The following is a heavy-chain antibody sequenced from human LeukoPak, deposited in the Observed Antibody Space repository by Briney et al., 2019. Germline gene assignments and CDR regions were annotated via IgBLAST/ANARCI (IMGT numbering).Heavy chain of an antibody. V-gene: IGHV4-34*01. CDR1: GGSFSGYY. J-gene: IGHJ6*02. CDR2: INHSGST. Sequence: PSETLSLTCAVYGGSFSGYYWSWIRQPPGKGLEWIGEINHSGSTNYNPSLKSRVTISVDTSKNQFSLKLSSVTAADTAVYYCARVRKTPNIVVVPAPTRNYGMDVWGQGTTVTVSS. D-gene: IGHD2-2*01. CDR3: ARVRKTPNIVVVPAPTRNYGMDV.